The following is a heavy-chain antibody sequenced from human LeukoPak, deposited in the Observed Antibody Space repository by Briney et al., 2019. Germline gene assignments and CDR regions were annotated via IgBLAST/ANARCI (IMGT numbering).Heavy chain of an antibody. CDR3: ARGPYYDILTGYSPTFDY. Sequence: SGPALVKPTQTLTLTCTFSGFSLSTSGMCVSWIRQPPGKALEWLARIDWDDDKYYSTSLKTRLTISKDTSKNQVVLTMTNMDPVDTATYYCARGPYYDILTGYSPTFDYWGQGTLVTVSS. CDR1: GFSLSTSGMC. D-gene: IGHD3-9*01. V-gene: IGHV2-70*11. CDR2: IDWDDDK. J-gene: IGHJ4*02.